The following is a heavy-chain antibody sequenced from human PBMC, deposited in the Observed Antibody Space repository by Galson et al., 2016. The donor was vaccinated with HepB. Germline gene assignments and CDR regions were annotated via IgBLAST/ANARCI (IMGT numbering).Heavy chain of an antibody. CDR1: GDSISVSRYY. V-gene: IGHV4-39*02. Sequence: ETLSLTCTVSGDSISVSRYYWGWIRQSPGKGLEWIGSVSYSGSTYYNPSLKSRVTISVDTPKNQFSLKVKSVTAADTAVYYCARDEGTALYGFYGGQGILVTVST. CDR2: VSYSGST. J-gene: IGHJ4*02. D-gene: IGHD3-10*01. CDR3: ARDEGTALYGFY.